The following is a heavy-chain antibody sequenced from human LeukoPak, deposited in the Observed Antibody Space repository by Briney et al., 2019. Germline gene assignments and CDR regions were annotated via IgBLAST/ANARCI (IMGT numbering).Heavy chain of an antibody. D-gene: IGHD6-6*01. CDR2: ISSSSSYI. CDR3: AAGIEYSGSPVDY. Sequence: GGSLRLSCAASGFTFSSFEMSWVRQAPGKGLEWVSSISSSSSYIYYADSVKGRFTISRDNAKNSLYLQMNSLRAEDTAVYYCAAGIEYSGSPVDYWGQGTLVTVSS. J-gene: IGHJ4*02. CDR1: GFTFSSFE. V-gene: IGHV3-21*01.